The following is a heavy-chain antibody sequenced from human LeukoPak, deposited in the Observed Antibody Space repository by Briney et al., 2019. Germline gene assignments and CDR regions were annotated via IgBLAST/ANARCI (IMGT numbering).Heavy chain of an antibody. Sequence: GGSLRLSCAASGFTFSDYYISWIRQAPGKGLEWVSDIRSSGDITSYADSVKGRFTISRDNAKKSLHLQMNSLRAEDSAVYYCTRETVAGTFDYWGQGTQVTVSS. V-gene: IGHV3-11*01. CDR3: TRETVAGTFDY. CDR2: IRSSGDIT. CDR1: GFTFSDYY. J-gene: IGHJ4*02. D-gene: IGHD6-19*01.